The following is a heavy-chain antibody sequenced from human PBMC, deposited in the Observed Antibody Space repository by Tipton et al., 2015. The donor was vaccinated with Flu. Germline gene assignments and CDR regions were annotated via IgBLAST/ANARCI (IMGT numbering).Heavy chain of an antibody. CDR1: GYTFTSYY. CDR2: INPSGGST. Sequence: QLVQSGAEVKKPGASVKVSCKASGYTFTSYYMHWVRQAPGQGLEWMGIINPSGGSTSYAQKFQGRVTMTRDTSTSTVYMELSSLRSEDTAVYYCARVTNDTDSVGAIGDFDYWGQGTLVTVSS. D-gene: IGHD1-26*01. CDR3: ARVTNDTDSVGAIGDFDY. J-gene: IGHJ4*02. V-gene: IGHV1-46*01.